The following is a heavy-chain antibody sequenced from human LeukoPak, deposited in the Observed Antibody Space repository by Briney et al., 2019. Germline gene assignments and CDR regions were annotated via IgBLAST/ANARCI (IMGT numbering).Heavy chain of an antibody. D-gene: IGHD6-13*01. CDR2: IYYSGST. J-gene: IGHJ4*02. Sequence: SETLSLTCAVYGGSFSGYYWSWIRQPPGKGLEWIGYIYYSGSTNYNPSLKSRVTISVDTSKNQFSLKLSSVTAADTAVYYCARGYSSSWYAYWGQGTLVTVSS. CDR1: GGSFSGYY. V-gene: IGHV4-59*01. CDR3: ARGYSSSWYAY.